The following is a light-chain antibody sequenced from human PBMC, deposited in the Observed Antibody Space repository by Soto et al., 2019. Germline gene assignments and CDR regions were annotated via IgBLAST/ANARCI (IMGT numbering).Light chain of an antibody. J-gene: IGLJ3*02. Sequence: QSALTQPRSVSGSPGQSVTISCTGTSNDVGGYNYVSWYQQHPGKAPKLFIYEVSIRPSGVSSRFSGSKSANTASLTISGLQPEDEADYFCSSDVSGYSLGVFGGGTKLTVL. CDR1: SNDVGGYNY. CDR2: EVS. V-gene: IGLV2-11*01. CDR3: SSDVSGYSLGV.